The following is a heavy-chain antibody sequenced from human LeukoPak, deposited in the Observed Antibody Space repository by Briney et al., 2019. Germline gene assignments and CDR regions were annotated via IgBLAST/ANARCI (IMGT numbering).Heavy chain of an antibody. V-gene: IGHV4-38-2*01. CDR2: IYHSGST. CDR1: GYSISSSYY. CDR3: ARRLYIAAAGIPSPFFDY. J-gene: IGHJ4*02. Sequence: PSETLSLTCAVSGYSISSSYYWGWIRQPPGKGLEWIGSIYHSGSTYYNPSLKSRVTISVDTSKNQFSLKLSSVTAADAAVYYCARRLYIAAAGIPSPFFDYWGQGTLVTVSS. D-gene: IGHD6-13*01.